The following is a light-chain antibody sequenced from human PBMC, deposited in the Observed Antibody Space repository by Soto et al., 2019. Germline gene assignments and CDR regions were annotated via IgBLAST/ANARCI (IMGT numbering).Light chain of an antibody. J-gene: IGKJ2*01. CDR3: HQSYSTPPS. Sequence: DIQMTQSPSSLSASVGDRVTITCRASQSISSDLNWYQQKPRKAPKLLIYAASSLQSGVPSRFSGSGSGTDFPLTISSLQPEDFANYYCHQSYSTPPSFGQGTKLEIK. V-gene: IGKV1-39*01. CDR2: AAS. CDR1: QSISSD.